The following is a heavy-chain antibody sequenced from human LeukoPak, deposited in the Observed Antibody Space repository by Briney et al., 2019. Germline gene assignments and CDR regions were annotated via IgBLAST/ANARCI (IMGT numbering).Heavy chain of an antibody. D-gene: IGHD3-22*01. V-gene: IGHV4-30-4*01. CDR2: IYYSGST. CDR1: GGSISSGDYY. J-gene: IGHJ4*02. CDR3: ARGEYYYDSSGYWGY. Sequence: SQTLFLTCTVSGGSISSGDYYWSWIRQPPGKGLEWIGYIYYSGSTYYNPSLKSRVTISVDTSKNQFSLKLSSVTAADTAVYYCARGEYYYDSSGYWGYWGQGTLVTVSS.